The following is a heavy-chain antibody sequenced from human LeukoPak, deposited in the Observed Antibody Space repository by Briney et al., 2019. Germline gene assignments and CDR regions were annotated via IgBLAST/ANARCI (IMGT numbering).Heavy chain of an antibody. CDR2: ISGSGGST. D-gene: IGHD2-21*02. V-gene: IGHV3-23*01. J-gene: IGHJ6*02. CDR3: AKNRIVVVTPAYGMDV. CDR1: GFTFSSYA. Sequence: GGSLRLSCAASGFTFSSYAMSWVRQAPGKGLEWVSAISGSGGSTYYADSVKGRFTISRDNSKNTLYLQMNSLRAEDTAVYYCAKNRIVVVTPAYGMDVWGQGTTVTVSS.